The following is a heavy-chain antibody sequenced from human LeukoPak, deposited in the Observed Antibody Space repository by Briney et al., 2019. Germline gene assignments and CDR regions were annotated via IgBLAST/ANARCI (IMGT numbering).Heavy chain of an antibody. D-gene: IGHD2-15*01. J-gene: IGHJ4*02. Sequence: GAPVKVSCKASGYTFSAYYMHWVRQAPGQGLDWMGWIGTNSGATKYAQKFQGRVTITRDTSIGTAYMELSTLISDDTAVYYCASEAFCVGGSCQLHRVASWGPGTLVTVSS. CDR1: GYTFSAYY. CDR2: IGTNSGAT. CDR3: ASEAFCVGGSCQLHRVAS. V-gene: IGHV1-2*02.